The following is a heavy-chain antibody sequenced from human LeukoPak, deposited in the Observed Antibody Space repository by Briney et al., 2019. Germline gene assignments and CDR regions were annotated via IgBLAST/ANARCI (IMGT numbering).Heavy chain of an antibody. Sequence: PGXXLRLSCAASGFTFSSYGMHWVRQAPGKGLEWVAVIWYDGSNKYYADSVKGRFTISRDNSKNTLYLQMNSLRAEDTAVYYCAKRGTYYYDSSGYYYLDYWGQGTLVTVSS. V-gene: IGHV3-33*06. CDR1: GFTFSSYG. CDR2: IWYDGSNK. D-gene: IGHD3-22*01. J-gene: IGHJ4*02. CDR3: AKRGTYYYDSSGYYYLDY.